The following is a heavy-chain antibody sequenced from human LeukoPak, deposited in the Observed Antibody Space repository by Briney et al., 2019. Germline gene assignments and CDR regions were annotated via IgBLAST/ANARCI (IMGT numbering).Heavy chain of an antibody. D-gene: IGHD3-22*01. Sequence: SETLSLTCTVSGGSIRSSSYYWGWIRQPPGKGLEWIGSIYYSGNTYYKSSLKSRVTIAVDTSKNQFSLKLNSVTAADTAVYYCARESYYDSSGYSHDAFDIWGQGTMVTVSS. CDR2: IYYSGNT. V-gene: IGHV4-39*07. J-gene: IGHJ3*02. CDR1: GGSIRSSSYY. CDR3: ARESYYDSSGYSHDAFDI.